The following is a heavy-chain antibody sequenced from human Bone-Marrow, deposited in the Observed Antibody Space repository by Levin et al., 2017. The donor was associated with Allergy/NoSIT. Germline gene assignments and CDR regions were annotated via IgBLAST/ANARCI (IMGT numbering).Heavy chain of an antibody. J-gene: IGHJ3*01. CDR3: AKGLRRTLGPPGDALEF. D-gene: IGHD4-17*01. Sequence: SCGVSGFTFENYAMHWVRQAPGKGLEWVSGISWNNGTIGYADSVKGRFTISRDNAKNSLYLQMNSLRAEDTALYYCAKGLRRTLGPPGDALEFWGQGTKVTVSS. V-gene: IGHV3-9*01. CDR1: GFTFENYA. CDR2: ISWNNGTI.